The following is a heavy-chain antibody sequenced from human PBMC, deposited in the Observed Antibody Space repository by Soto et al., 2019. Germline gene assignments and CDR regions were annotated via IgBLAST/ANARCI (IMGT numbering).Heavy chain of an antibody. CDR2: ISSSSSYT. CDR1: GFTFSDYY. D-gene: IGHD4-17*01. V-gene: IGHV3-11*06. J-gene: IGHJ6*02. CDR3: ARGNTVTTINYYYYYYGMDV. Sequence: QVQLVESGGGLVKPGGSLRLSCAGSGFTFSDYYMSWIRQAPGKGLEWVSYISSSSSYTNYADSVKGRFTISRDNAKNSLYLQMNSLRAEDTAVYYCARGNTVTTINYYYYYYGMDVWGQGTTVTVSS.